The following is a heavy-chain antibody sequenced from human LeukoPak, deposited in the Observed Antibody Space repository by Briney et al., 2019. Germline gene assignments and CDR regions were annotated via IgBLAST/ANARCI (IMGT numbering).Heavy chain of an antibody. V-gene: IGHV3-30*04. CDR2: ISNDERNK. J-gene: IGHJ3*02. CDR1: GFIFTNFA. Sequence: AGGSLRLSCAASGFIFTNFAMHWVRQAPGKGLEWVAVISNDERNKYYAESVKGRFTISRDNSNSMVYLQMTSLRLEDTAVYYCARARGRGAAFDIWGQGTMVTVSS. D-gene: IGHD3-16*01. CDR3: ARARGRGAAFDI.